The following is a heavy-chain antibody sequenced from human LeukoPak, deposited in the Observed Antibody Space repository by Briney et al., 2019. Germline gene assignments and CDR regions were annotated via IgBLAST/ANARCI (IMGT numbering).Heavy chain of an antibody. J-gene: IGHJ4*02. CDR3: ARLRDWSYYFDY. CDR2: IYYSGST. Sequence: SETLSLTCTVSGGSISSGDYYWSWIRQPPGKGLEWIGYIYYSGSTYYNPSLKSRVTISVDTSKNQFSLKLSSVTAADTAVYYCARLRDWSYYFDYWGQGTLVTVSS. V-gene: IGHV4-30-4*01. D-gene: IGHD1-1*01. CDR1: GGSISSGDYY.